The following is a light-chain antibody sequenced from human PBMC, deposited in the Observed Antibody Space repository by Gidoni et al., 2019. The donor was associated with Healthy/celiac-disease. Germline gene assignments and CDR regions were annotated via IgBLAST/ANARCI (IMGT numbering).Light chain of an antibody. CDR3: QSYDSSLSGRGV. J-gene: IGLJ2*01. CDR1: SSNIGAGYD. V-gene: IGLV1-40*01. Sequence: QSVLTQPPSVSGAPGQRVTISCPGSSSNIGAGYDVHWYQQLPGTAPKLLIYGNSNRPSGVPDRFSGSKSGTSASLAITGLQAEDEADYYCQSYDSSLSGRGVFGGGTKLTVL. CDR2: GNS.